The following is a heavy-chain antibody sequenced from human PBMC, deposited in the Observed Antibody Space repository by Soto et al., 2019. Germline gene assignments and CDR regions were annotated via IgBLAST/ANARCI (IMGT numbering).Heavy chain of an antibody. Sequence: LGGSLRLSCSASGFTFSNHWMDWVRQAPGKGLEWVANINQDGSEEHYVDSVKGRFTISRDNAKNSLYLQMSSLTAEDSALYYCSRSLDSWGQGTLVTVSS. CDR3: SRSLDS. V-gene: IGHV3-7*01. CDR1: GFTFSNHW. J-gene: IGHJ4*02. CDR2: INQDGSEE.